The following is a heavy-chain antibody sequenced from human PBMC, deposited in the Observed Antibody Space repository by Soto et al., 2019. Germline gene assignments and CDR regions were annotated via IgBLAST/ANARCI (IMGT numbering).Heavy chain of an antibody. CDR2: ISSSSSTI. J-gene: IGHJ4*02. V-gene: IGHV3-48*01. CDR1: GFTFSSYS. Sequence: EVQLVESGGGLVQPGGSLRLSCAASGFTFSSYSMNRVRQAPGKGLEWVSYISSSSSTIYYADSVKGRFTISRDNAKNSLYLQMNSLRAEDTAVYYCARQGDTIFGPFDYWGQGTLVTVSS. D-gene: IGHD3-3*01. CDR3: ARQGDTIFGPFDY.